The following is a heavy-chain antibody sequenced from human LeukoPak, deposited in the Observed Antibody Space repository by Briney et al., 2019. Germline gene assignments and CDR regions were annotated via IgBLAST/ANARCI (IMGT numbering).Heavy chain of an antibody. J-gene: IGHJ4*02. D-gene: IGHD3-10*01. Sequence: GGSLRLSCAASGFTFSNYAMSWVRQAPGKGLEWVSVIYSGGSTYYADSVKGRFTISRDNSKNTLYLQMNSPRAEDTAVYYCSGLGDYWGQGTLVTVSS. CDR2: IYSGGST. CDR3: SGLGDY. CDR1: GFTFSNYA. V-gene: IGHV3-53*01.